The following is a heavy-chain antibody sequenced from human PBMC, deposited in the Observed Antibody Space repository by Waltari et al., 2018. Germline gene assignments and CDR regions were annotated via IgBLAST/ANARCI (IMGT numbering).Heavy chain of an antibody. CDR3: ASIQYGSGSPIDY. CDR2: IYDSGST. Sequence: QVQLQESGPGLVKPSQTLSLTCTVSGGSISSGGYYWSWIRQHPGKGLGWIGYIYDSGSTYYNPSLKSRVTISVDTSKNQFSLKLSSVTAADTAGYYCASIQYGSGSPIDYWGQGTLVTVSS. V-gene: IGHV4-31*03. D-gene: IGHD3-10*01. CDR1: GGSISSGGYY. J-gene: IGHJ4*02.